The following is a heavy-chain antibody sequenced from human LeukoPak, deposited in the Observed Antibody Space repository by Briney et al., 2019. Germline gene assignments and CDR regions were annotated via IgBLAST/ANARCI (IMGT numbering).Heavy chain of an antibody. J-gene: IGHJ4*02. CDR3: ARVGSTSSESDY. V-gene: IGHV1-18*01. D-gene: IGHD2-2*01. CDR2: ISAYNGNT. Sequence: GASVKVSCKASGYTFTSYGISWVRQAPGQGLEWMGRISAYNGNTNYAQKFQGRVTMTRNTSISTAYMELSSLRSEDTAVYYCARVGSTSSESDYWGQGTLVTVSS. CDR1: GYTFTSYG.